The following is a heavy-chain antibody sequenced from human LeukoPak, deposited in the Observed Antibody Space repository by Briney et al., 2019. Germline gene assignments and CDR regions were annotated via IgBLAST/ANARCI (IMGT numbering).Heavy chain of an antibody. D-gene: IGHD2-15*01. CDR1: GFTFSDYA. V-gene: IGHV3-30*04. Sequence: QSGGSLRLSCAASGFTFSDYAMHWVRQAPGQGLEWVAVISNDGSSKYYADSVKGRFTISRDNSENTLYLQRSSLRAEDTAVYYCAREPLGYCTSASCPRWFDPRGQGTLVTVSS. J-gene: IGHJ5*02. CDR2: ISNDGSSK. CDR3: AREPLGYCTSASCPRWFDP.